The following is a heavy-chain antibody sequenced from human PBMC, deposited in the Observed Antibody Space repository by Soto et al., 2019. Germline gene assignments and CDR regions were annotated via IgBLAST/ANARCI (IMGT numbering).Heavy chain of an antibody. CDR1: GGSISTSTW. V-gene: IGHV4-4*02. CDR2: IFHSGST. CDR3: AHRPIVGAAI. J-gene: IGHJ4*02. D-gene: IGHD1-26*01. Sequence: QVQLQESGPGLVKPSGTLSLPCAVFGGSISTSTWWTWVRQPPGEGLDWIVEIFHSGSTNYNSSLMGRVTISVDKANNQFSLKLSSVTAADTAVYYCAHRPIVGAAIWGQGTLVTVSS.